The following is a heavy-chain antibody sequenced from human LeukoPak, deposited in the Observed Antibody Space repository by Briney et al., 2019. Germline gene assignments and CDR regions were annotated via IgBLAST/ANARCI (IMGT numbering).Heavy chain of an antibody. CDR1: GFTFSSYA. CDR2: ISYDGSNK. D-gene: IGHD2-15*01. Sequence: GRSLRLSCAASGFTFSSYAMHWVRQAPGKGLEWVALISYDGSNKYCADSVTGRFTSSRANSKNTLYLQMNSLRAEDTAVYYCARRFCSGGSCCSAYYSYYDMDVWGQGTTVTVSS. J-gene: IGHJ6*02. V-gene: IGHV3-30-3*01. CDR3: ARRFCSGGSCCSAYYSYYDMDV.